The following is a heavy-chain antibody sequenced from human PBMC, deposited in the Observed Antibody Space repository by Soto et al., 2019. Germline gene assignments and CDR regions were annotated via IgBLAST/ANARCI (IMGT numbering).Heavy chain of an antibody. CDR1: GYTFTSYA. CDR3: ARDSSSWKRAFDY. D-gene: IGHD6-13*01. Sequence: ASVKVSCKASGYTFTSYAMHWVRQAPGQRLEWMGWINAGNGNTKYSQKFQGRVTITRDTSASTAYMELSSLRSEYTAVYYCARDSSSWKRAFDYWGQGTLVTVSS. CDR2: INAGNGNT. V-gene: IGHV1-3*01. J-gene: IGHJ4*02.